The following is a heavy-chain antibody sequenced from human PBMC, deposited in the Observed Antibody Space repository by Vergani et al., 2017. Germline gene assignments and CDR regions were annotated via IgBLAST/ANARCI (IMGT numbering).Heavy chain of an antibody. CDR1: GGSISSHY. Sequence: QVQLQESGPGLVKPSETLSLTCTVSGGSISSHYWSWIRQPPGKGLEWIGSIYHSGSTYYNPSLKSRVTISVDTSKTPFSLKLSSVTAADTAVYYCASSTGYCSSTSCLFDYWGQGTLVTVSS. CDR3: ASSTGYCSSTSCLFDY. D-gene: IGHD2-2*01. CDR2: IYHSGST. V-gene: IGHV4-59*08. J-gene: IGHJ4*02.